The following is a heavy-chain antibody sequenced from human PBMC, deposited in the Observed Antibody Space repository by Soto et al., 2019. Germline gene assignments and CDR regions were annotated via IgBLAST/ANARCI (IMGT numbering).Heavy chain of an antibody. CDR2: IIPIFGTA. D-gene: IGHD3-22*01. CDR1: GGTFSSYA. CDR3: ARAQKTRSGVVIRGEAFDI. J-gene: IGHJ3*02. V-gene: IGHV1-69*13. Sequence: SVKVSCKASGGTFSSYAISWVRQAPGQGLEWMGGIIPIFGTANYAQKFQGRVTITADESTSTAYMELSSLRSEDTAVYYCARAQKTRSGVVIRGEAFDIWGQGTMVTVSS.